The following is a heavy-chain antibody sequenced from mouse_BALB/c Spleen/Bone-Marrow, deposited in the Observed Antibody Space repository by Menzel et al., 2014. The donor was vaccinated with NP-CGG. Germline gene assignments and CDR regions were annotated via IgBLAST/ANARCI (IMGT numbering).Heavy chain of an antibody. CDR2: IDPANGNT. CDR3: ARWEYYAMDY. J-gene: IGHJ4*01. V-gene: IGHV14-3*02. CDR1: GLNIKDTY. D-gene: IGHD4-1*01. Sequence: SGAELVKPGASVKLSCTASGLNIKDTYMHWVKQRPEKGLEWIGRIDPANGNTKYDPKFQGKATITADTSSNTAYLQLSSLTSEDTAVYYCARWEYYAMDYWGQGTSITVSS.